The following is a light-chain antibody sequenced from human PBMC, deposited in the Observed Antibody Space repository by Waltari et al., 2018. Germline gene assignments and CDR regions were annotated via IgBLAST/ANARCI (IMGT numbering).Light chain of an antibody. J-gene: IGKJ2*01. CDR3: QQYNSPKT. CDR2: GSS. CDR1: QSVRRGF. Sequence: IFLTQSPDSLSLSPGERAPPSCRASQSVRRGFLACYQQKPGLPSRPLSYGSSTRATGIPDRFSASGSGTDFTLTISRLEPEDFAVYYWQQYNSPKTFGQGTKLEIK. V-gene: IGKV3-20*01.